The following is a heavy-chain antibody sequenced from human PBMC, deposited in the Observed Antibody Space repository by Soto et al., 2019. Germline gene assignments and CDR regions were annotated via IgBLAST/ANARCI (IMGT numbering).Heavy chain of an antibody. Sequence: QVQLQESGPGLVKPSQTLSLTCTVSGDSISSGGYYWSWVRQHPGKGLEWIGYISYSGNTYYNPSLQSRVTISVDTSKNQFALKLISVTVADTAVYYCARASSGYYPVYWGQGTLVTVSS. J-gene: IGHJ4*02. CDR2: ISYSGNT. CDR1: GDSISSGGYY. V-gene: IGHV4-31*03. CDR3: ARASSGYYPVY. D-gene: IGHD3-22*01.